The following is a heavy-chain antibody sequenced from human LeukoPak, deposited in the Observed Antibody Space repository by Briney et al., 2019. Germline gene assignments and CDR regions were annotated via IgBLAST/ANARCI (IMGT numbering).Heavy chain of an antibody. V-gene: IGHV3-30-3*01. J-gene: IGHJ4*02. Sequence: SLRLSCAASGFTFRNYYMHWVRQAPGKGLEWVAVISLDGSNKYYADSVKGRFTISRDNSKNTLYLQMNSLRAEDTAVYYCARENYYDSSGYSSYFDYWGQGTLVTVSS. CDR2: ISLDGSNK. D-gene: IGHD3-22*01. CDR1: GFTFRNYY. CDR3: ARENYYDSSGYSSYFDY.